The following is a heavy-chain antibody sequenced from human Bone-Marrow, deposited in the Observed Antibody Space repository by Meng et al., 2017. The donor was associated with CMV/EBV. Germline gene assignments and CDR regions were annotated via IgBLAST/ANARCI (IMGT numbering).Heavy chain of an antibody. D-gene: IGHD5-18*01. CDR2: ISWDGGST. CDR3: AKDVSSNGYSSADY. Sequence: GGSLRLSCAASGFTFDDYTMHWVRQAPGKGLEWVSLISWDGGSTYYADSVKGRFTISRDNSKNSLYLQMNSLRTEDTALYYCAKDVSSNGYSSADYWGQGTRVTGSS. V-gene: IGHV3-43*01. J-gene: IGHJ4*02. CDR1: GFTFDDYT.